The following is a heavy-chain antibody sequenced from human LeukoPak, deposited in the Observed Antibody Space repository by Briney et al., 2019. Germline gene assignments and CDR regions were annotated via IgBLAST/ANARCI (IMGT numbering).Heavy chain of an antibody. J-gene: IGHJ6*02. D-gene: IGHD5-12*01. CDR2: INPNGGGT. Sequence: ASVKVSCKASGYTFTDHFVHWVRQAPGQGLEWMGRINPNGGGTHYSQKFDGRVTMTRDTSISTAYMELSRLRSDDTAVYYCARDKYRPGYYGMDVWGQGTTVTVSS. CDR1: GYTFTDHF. CDR3: ARDKYRPGYYGMDV. V-gene: IGHV1-2*06.